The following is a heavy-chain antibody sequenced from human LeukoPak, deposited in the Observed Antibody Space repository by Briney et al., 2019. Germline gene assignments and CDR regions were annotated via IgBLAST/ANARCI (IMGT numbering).Heavy chain of an antibody. J-gene: IGHJ3*02. D-gene: IGHD3-9*01. CDR1: GGSFNDYY. CDR3: ARRRDFGIFIVKGDAFDI. V-gene: IGHV4-59*08. Sequence: SKTLSLTCTVSGGSFNDYYWSWTRQPPGNGLEWIGHVSHSGSTNYSPSLNSRVTISVDTSTNQFSLKLSSVTAADTAVYYCARRRDFGIFIVKGDAFDIWGHGTVVTVSS. CDR2: VSHSGST.